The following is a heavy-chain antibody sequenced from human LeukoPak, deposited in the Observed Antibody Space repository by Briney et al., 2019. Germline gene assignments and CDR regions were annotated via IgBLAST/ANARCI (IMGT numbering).Heavy chain of an antibody. D-gene: IGHD1-14*01. CDR1: GFTVSSNY. V-gene: IGHV3-53*01. CDR2: IYSGGST. Sequence: GGSLRLSCAASGFTVSSNYMSWVRQAPGKGLECVSSIYSGGSTYSADTVKGRFTISRDNSKNTVYLQMNSLRAEDTAVYFCARVRLDRSERNLDAFENWGQGTMVTVSS. CDR3: ARVRLDRSERNLDAFEN. J-gene: IGHJ3*02.